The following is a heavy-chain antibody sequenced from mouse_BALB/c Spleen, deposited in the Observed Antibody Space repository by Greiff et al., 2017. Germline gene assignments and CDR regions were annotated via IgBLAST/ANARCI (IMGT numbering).Heavy chain of an antibody. CDR1: GFSLTSYG. CDR2: IWSGGST. J-gene: IGHJ4*01. CDR3: ATYYGSSLYYYAMDY. D-gene: IGHD1-1*01. Sequence: QVQLQQSGPGLVQPSQSLSITCTVSGFSLTSYGVHWVRQSPGKGLEWLGVIWSGGSTDYNAAFISRLSISKDNSKSQVFFKMNRLQANDTAIYYCATYYGSSLYYYAMDYWGQGTSVTVSS. V-gene: IGHV2-2*02.